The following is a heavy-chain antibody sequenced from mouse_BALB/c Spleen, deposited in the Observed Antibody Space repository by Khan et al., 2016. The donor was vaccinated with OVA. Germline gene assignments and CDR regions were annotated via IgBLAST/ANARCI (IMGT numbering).Heavy chain of an antibody. CDR1: GYSITSDYA. Sequence: EVQLVESGPGLVKPSQSLSLTCTVTGYSITSDYAWNWIRQFPGNKLEWMGYISYSGNTKYNPPLKSRISITRDTSKNQFFMQLNSVTIEDAATYYCARVYEGDFDYWGQGTTLTVSS. CDR2: ISYSGNT. V-gene: IGHV3-2*02. CDR3: ARVYEGDFDY. J-gene: IGHJ2*01. D-gene: IGHD1-1*01.